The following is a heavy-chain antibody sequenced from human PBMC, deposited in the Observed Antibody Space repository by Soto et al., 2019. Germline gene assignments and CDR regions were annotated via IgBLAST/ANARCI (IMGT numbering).Heavy chain of an antibody. CDR3: ARGGAARPDF. J-gene: IGHJ4*02. V-gene: IGHV3-48*02. CDR1: GFTFSNYG. Sequence: EVQLVESGGGLVQLGGSLRLSCAASGFTFSNYGMNWVRQAPGKGPEWVSYIGSITRNINYANSVKGLFTISRDNAKNSLDLQMNSLRDDDTAVYYFARGGAARPDFWGLGTLVIVSS. D-gene: IGHD6-6*01. CDR2: IGSITRNI.